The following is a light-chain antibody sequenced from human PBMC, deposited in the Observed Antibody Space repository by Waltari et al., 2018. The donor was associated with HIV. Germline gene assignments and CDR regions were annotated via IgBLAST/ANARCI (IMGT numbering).Light chain of an antibody. CDR1: SNNVGHQG. CDR3: ATWDISLSGVV. J-gene: IGLJ2*01. V-gene: IGLV10-54*04. CDR2: RDN. Sequence: QAGLTQPPSVSKGMRQTATLTCTGNSNNVGHQGAAWLQQHQGHPPKLLSYRDNKRPSGISERFSASRSGNTASLTITGVQPEDEADYFCATWDISLSGVVFGGGTTLTVL.